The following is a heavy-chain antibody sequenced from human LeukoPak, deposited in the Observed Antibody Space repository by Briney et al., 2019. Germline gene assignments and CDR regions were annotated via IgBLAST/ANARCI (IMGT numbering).Heavy chain of an antibody. CDR3: ARWYNSCWYDY. CDR1: GYTFGGYH. J-gene: IGHJ4*02. CDR2: INPDTGAT. Sequence: GASVKVSCKASGYTFGGYHLLWMRQAPGQGLEWLGWINPDTGATRYGQKFQGRVTVTRDTSISTVYMELSRLRSDDTAVYYCARWYNSCWYDYWGQGTLVSVSS. D-gene: IGHD6-13*01. V-gene: IGHV1-2*02.